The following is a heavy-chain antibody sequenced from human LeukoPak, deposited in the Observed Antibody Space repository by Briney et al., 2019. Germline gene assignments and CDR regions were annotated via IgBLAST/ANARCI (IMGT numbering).Heavy chain of an antibody. CDR3: AKDVSWWVTADY. CDR1: GFSFSGNA. CDR2: VGGDEKT. D-gene: IGHD2-21*02. J-gene: IGHJ4*02. Sequence: GGSLRLSCAASGFSFSGNAMSWVRQVPGRGLEWVSGVGGDEKTHYADFVRGRFTISRDNARNTVSLQMSSLAVEDAAVYYCAKDVSWWVTADYWGQGVLVTVSS. V-gene: IGHV3-23*01.